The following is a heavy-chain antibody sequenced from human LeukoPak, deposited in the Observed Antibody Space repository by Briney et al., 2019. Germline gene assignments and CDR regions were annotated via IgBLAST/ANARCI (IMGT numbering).Heavy chain of an antibody. CDR2: INPSGGST. D-gene: IGHD5-18*01. V-gene: IGHV1-46*01. CDR1: GYTFTSYY. J-gene: IGHJ3*02. CDR3: ARELRGYSYGYGDAFDI. Sequence: GASVKVSXKASGYTFTSYYMHWVRQAPGQGLEWMGIINPSGGSTSYAQKFQGRVTMTRDTSTSTVYMELSSLRSEDTAVYYCARELRGYSYGYGDAFDIWGQGTMVTVSS.